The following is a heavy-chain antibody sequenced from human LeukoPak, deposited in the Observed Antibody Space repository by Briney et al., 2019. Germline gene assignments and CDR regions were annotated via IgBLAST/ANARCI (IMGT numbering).Heavy chain of an antibody. CDR1: GGSISSYY. CDR2: IYTSGST. Sequence: SETLSLTCTVSGGSISSYYWSWIRQPAGKGLEWIGRIYTSGSTNYNPSLKSRVTMSVDTSKNQFSLKLSSVTAADTAVYYCARARYSYGSYYYYAMDVWGQGTTVTVSS. V-gene: IGHV4-4*07. D-gene: IGHD5-18*01. J-gene: IGHJ6*02. CDR3: ARARYSYGSYYYYAMDV.